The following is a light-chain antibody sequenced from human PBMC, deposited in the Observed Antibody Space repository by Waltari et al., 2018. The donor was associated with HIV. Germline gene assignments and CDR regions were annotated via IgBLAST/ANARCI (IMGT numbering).Light chain of an antibody. Sequence: EIVLTQSPGTLSLSPGERATLSCRASQSFSNTYLAWYQQKPGQAPRLPIYGASRRASGIPDRFSGSGSGTDFTLTISRLEPEDFAVYYCQQYVSSPKTFGQGTKVEIK. V-gene: IGKV3-20*01. CDR3: QQYVSSPKT. J-gene: IGKJ1*01. CDR1: QSFSNTY. CDR2: GAS.